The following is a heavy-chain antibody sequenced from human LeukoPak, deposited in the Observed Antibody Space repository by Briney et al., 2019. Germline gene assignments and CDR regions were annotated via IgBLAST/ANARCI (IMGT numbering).Heavy chain of an antibody. Sequence: GGSLGLSCAASGFTFNKYWMNWVRQAPGKGLEWVANVKQDGSEKRYVDSVKGRFTISRDNAKNSLYLQMNSLRAEDTAVYYCARDDCSSISCYHNWFDPWGQGALVTVSS. D-gene: IGHD2-2*01. CDR3: ARDDCSSISCYHNWFDP. CDR1: GFTFNKYW. V-gene: IGHV3-7*01. J-gene: IGHJ5*02. CDR2: VKQDGSEK.